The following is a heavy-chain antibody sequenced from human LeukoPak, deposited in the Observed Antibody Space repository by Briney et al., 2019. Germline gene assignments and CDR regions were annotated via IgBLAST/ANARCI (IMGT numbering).Heavy chain of an antibody. D-gene: IGHD2-15*01. J-gene: IGHJ4*02. V-gene: IGHV3-23*01. Sequence: GGSLRLSCAASGFTFSSSAMSWVRQAPGKGLEWVSAISNNGGYTYYADSVQGRFTISRDNSKSTLCLQMNSLRAEDTAVYYCAKQLGYCSDGSCYFPYWGQGTLVTISS. CDR3: AKQLGYCSDGSCYFPY. CDR1: GFTFSSSA. CDR2: ISNNGGYT.